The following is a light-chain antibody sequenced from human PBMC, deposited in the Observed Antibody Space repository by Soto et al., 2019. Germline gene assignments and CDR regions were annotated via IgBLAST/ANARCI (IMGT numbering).Light chain of an antibody. V-gene: IGKV1-5*01. CDR3: QQYSNYWT. J-gene: IGKJ1*01. Sequence: DIQMTQSPSTLSASVGDRVTITCRASQSISSWLAWYQQKPGKAPALLIYDASSLESGVPSRFSGSASGTEFTLTINNLQPDDLASYYCQQYSNYWTFGQGTKVDIK. CDR1: QSISSW. CDR2: DAS.